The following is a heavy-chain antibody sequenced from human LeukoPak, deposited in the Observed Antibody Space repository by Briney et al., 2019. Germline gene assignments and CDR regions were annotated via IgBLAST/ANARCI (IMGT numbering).Heavy chain of an antibody. CDR3: AREACSSTSCHAPYFDY. D-gene: IGHD2-2*01. CDR2: IIPIFGTA. V-gene: IGHV1-69*01. CDR1: GGTFSSYA. Sequence: ASVKVSCKASGGTFSSYAISWVRQAPGQGLEWMGGIIPIFGTANYAQKFQGRVTITADESTSTAYMELSSLRSEDTAVYYCAREACSSTSCHAPYFDYWGQGTLVTVSS. J-gene: IGHJ4*02.